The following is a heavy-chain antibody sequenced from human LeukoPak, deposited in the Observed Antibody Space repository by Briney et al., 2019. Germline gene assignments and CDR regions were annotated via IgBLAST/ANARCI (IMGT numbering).Heavy chain of an antibody. D-gene: IGHD1-26*01. Sequence: PWGSLRLSCAASGFTFSSYWMSWVRQAPGKGLEWVANIKQDGSEKYYVDSVKGRFTISRDNAKNSLYLQMNSLRAEDTAVYYCARKGLLGGSYTFDYWGQGTLVTVSS. CDR2: IKQDGSEK. CDR3: ARKGLLGGSYTFDY. J-gene: IGHJ4*02. V-gene: IGHV3-7*01. CDR1: GFTFSSYW.